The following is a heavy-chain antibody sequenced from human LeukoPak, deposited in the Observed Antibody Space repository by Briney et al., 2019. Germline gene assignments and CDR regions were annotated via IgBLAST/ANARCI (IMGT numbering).Heavy chain of an antibody. CDR3: AKDLYGDFDNDY. V-gene: IGHV3-23*01. J-gene: IGHJ4*02. CDR2: ISGSGSNT. CDR1: GFAFSISG. D-gene: IGHD4-17*01. Sequence: GGSLRLSCAASGFAFSISGMSWVRQAPGKGLEWVSGISGSGSNTYYADSVKGRFTISRDNSKNTLYLQMNSLRSEDAAVYYCAKDLYGDFDNDYWGERTLVTVSS.